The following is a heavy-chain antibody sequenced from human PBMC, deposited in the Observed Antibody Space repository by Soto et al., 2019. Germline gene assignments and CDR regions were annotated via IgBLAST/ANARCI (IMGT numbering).Heavy chain of an antibody. CDR2: ISSSSSTI. D-gene: IGHD1-7*01. CDR1: GFTFSSYS. V-gene: IGHV3-48*02. CDR3: ARRALNWNYVGWFDP. J-gene: IGHJ5*02. Sequence: EVQLVESGGGLVQPGGSLRLSCAASGFTFSSYSMNWVRQAPGKGLEWVSYISSSSSTIYYADSVKGRFTISRDNAKNSLYLQMNSLRDEDTAVYYCARRALNWNYVGWFDPWGQGTLVTVSS.